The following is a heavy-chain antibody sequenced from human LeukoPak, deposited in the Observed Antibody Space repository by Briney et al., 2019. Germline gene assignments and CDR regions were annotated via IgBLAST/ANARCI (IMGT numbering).Heavy chain of an antibody. D-gene: IGHD7-27*01. V-gene: IGHV3-53*01. J-gene: IGHJ4*02. CDR3: TKDLPFTGGVYSAY. Sequence: GGSLRLSCAASGFTVSSNYMSWVRQAPGKGLEWVSVIYSGGSTYYADSVKGRFTISRDNSKNTLYLQMNSLRAEDTAVYYCTKDLPFTGGVYSAYWGQGTLVTVSS. CDR2: IYSGGST. CDR1: GFTVSSNY.